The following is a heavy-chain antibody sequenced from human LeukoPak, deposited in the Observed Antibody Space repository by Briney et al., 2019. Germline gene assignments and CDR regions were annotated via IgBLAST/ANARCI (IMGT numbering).Heavy chain of an antibody. CDR1: RGSISSAGYY. Sequence: SETLSLTCTVSRGSISSAGYYWSWIRQPAGKGLEWIGRVYTSGRTNYIPSLKSRVTISLDTSNKQFSLKLSSVTAADTAVHYCARGSNWNSYDYWGQGTLVTVSS. V-gene: IGHV4-61*02. J-gene: IGHJ4*02. D-gene: IGHD1-1*01. CDR2: VYTSGRT. CDR3: ARGSNWNSYDY.